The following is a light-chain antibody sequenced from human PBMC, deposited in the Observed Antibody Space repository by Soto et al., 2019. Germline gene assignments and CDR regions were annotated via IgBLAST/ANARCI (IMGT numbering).Light chain of an antibody. J-gene: IGLJ2*01. CDR2: EVS. CDR1: SSDVGGYNY. V-gene: IGLV2-14*01. Sequence: QAASVSGSPVQSITISCPGTSSDVGGYNYVSWYQQHPGKAPKLMIYEVSNRPSGVSNRFSGSKSGNTASLTISGLQAEDEADYYCSSYTSSSTVVFGGGTKVTVL. CDR3: SSYTSSSTVV.